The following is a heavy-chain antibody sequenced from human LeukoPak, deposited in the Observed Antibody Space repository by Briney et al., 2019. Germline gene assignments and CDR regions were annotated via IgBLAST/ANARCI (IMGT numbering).Heavy chain of an antibody. CDR1: GFTFSSYS. V-gene: IGHV3-21*01. CDR2: ISSSSSYI. D-gene: IGHD6-13*01. J-gene: IGHJ4*02. CDR3: ARYHSSSWYYNY. Sequence: GGSLRLSCAASGFTFSSYSMNWVRQAPGKGLEWVSSISSSSSYIYYADSVKGRFTISRDNAKNSLYLQMNSLRAEDTAMYCCARYHSSSWYYNYWGQGTLVTVSS.